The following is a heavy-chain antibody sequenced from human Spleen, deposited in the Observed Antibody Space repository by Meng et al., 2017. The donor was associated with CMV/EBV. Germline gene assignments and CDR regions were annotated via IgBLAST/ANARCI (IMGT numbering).Heavy chain of an antibody. Sequence: SGFPVRTYAMCWVRQAPGRGLEWVSVLYGGDTSTSYVDSVKGRFTISRDNAQNTLYLQMNSLRAEDTAVYYCAKHPYSSGWSDFDFWGQGTLVTVSS. D-gene: IGHD6-19*01. V-gene: IGHV3-23*03. CDR3: AKHPYSSGWSDFDF. J-gene: IGHJ4*02. CDR2: LYGGDTST. CDR1: GFPVRTYA.